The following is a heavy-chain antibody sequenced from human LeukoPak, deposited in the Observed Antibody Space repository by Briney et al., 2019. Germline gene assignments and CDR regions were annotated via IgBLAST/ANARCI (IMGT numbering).Heavy chain of an antibody. CDR1: GDSASSNNAA. CDR3: AREAGSTGPVGAFDI. Sequence: SQTLSLTCAISGDSASSNNAAWNWIRQSPSRGLEWLGKTYYRSKWYDDYAVSVESRITINPDTSKNQFTLKMNSVTPEDTAVYYCAREAGSTGPVGAFDIWGQGTRVTVSS. D-gene: IGHD6-19*01. V-gene: IGHV6-1*01. CDR2: TYYRSKWYD. J-gene: IGHJ3*02.